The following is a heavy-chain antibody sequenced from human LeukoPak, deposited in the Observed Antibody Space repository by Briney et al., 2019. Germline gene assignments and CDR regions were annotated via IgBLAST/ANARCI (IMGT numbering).Heavy chain of an antibody. CDR2: ISGSGGRT. CDR3: AKGEGRFGELSFFDY. J-gene: IGHJ4*02. Sequence: RGGSLRLSWAAAALTFSSYAMSCVRQAPGEGLEWVSAISGSGGRTYSEDSLKGGLPISRDNSKKQLYLQMTSLRAEETAVYYCAKGEGRFGELSFFDYWGQGSLVTVYS. V-gene: IGHV3-23*01. D-gene: IGHD3-10*01. CDR1: ALTFSSYA.